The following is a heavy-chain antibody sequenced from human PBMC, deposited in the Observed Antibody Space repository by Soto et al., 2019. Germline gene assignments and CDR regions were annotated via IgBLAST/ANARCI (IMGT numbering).Heavy chain of an antibody. CDR2: VSIGGST. V-gene: IGHV3-23*01. J-gene: IGHJ4*02. CDR1: GLTFISYA. Sequence: GGSLRLSCAASGLTFISYAMGWVRQGPGKGLEWVAVVSIGGSTHYADSVRGRFTISRDNSKNTLSLQMNSLTAEDTAVYFCAKRRGAGGHFDYWGQGALVTSPQ. CDR3: AKRRGAGGHFDY. D-gene: IGHD2-15*01.